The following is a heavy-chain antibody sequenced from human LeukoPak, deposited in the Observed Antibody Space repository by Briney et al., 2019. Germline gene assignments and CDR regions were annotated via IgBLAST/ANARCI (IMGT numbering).Heavy chain of an antibody. V-gene: IGHV4-59*01. CDR2: IYYSGST. CDR3: ARAVYYYGMDV. J-gene: IGHJ6*02. Sequence: SKTLSLTCTVSGGSISSYYWSWIRQPPGKGLEWIGYIYYSGSTNYNPSLKSRVTISVDTSKNQFSLKLSSVTAADTAVYYCARAVYYYGMDVWGQGTTVTVSS. CDR1: GGSISSYY.